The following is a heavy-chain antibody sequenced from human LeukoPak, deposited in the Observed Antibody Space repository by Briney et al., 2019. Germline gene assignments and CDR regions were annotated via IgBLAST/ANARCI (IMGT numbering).Heavy chain of an antibody. CDR1: GDSISSSNW. CDR3: ARADYSSSGWYIDY. CDR2: IYHSGST. D-gene: IGHD6-19*01. V-gene: IGHV4-4*02. J-gene: IGHJ4*02. Sequence: SETLSLTCVVSGDSISSSNWWSWVRQPPGKGLEWIGEIYHSGSTNYNPSLKSRVTISVDRSKNQFSLKLSSVTAADTAVYYCARADYSSSGWYIDYWGQGTLVTVSS.